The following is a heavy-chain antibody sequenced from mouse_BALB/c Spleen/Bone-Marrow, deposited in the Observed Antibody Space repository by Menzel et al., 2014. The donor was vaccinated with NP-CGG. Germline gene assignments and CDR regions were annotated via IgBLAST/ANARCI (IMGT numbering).Heavy chain of an antibody. CDR2: ISSGGSYT. D-gene: IGHD1-1*01. J-gene: IGHJ4*01. CDR3: TRDPFYYGSSYAMDY. CDR1: GFTFSSYT. Sequence: EVQGVESGGGLVKPGGSLKLSCAASGFTFSSYTMSWVRQTPEKRLEWVATISSGGSYTYYPDSVKGRFTISRDNAKNTLYLQMSSLKPEDTAMYYCTRDPFYYGSSYAMDYWGQGTSVTVSS. V-gene: IGHV5-6-4*01.